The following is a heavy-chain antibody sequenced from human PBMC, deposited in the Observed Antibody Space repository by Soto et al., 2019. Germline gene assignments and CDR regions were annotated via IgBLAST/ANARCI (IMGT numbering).Heavy chain of an antibody. J-gene: IGHJ5*02. V-gene: IGHV4-61*01. CDR1: GGSISSGCYY. D-gene: IGHD2-15*01. Sequence: KTSETLSLTCTDSGGSISSGCYYWSWIRQHPGKGLEWIGYIYYSGSTNYNPSLKSRVTISVDTSKNQFSLKLSSVTAADTAVYYCARLDFLGYCSGGSCYSFDPWGQGTLVTVSS. CDR3: ARLDFLGYCSGGSCYSFDP. CDR2: IYYSGST.